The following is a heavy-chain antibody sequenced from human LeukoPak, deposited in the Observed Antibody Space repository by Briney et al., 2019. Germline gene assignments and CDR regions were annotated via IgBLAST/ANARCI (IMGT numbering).Heavy chain of an antibody. V-gene: IGHV3-21*01. Sequence: GGCLRLSCAASKFTFSSYSMNWVRQAPGRGLEWVSSITSSSTYIYYADSVKGRFTISRDNAKNSLYLQMNSLRAEDTAVYYCTRVECSSTGCYFAYWGQGTLVTVPS. CDR3: TRVECSSTGCYFAY. J-gene: IGHJ4*02. CDR2: ITSSSTYI. D-gene: IGHD2-2*01. CDR1: KFTFSSYS.